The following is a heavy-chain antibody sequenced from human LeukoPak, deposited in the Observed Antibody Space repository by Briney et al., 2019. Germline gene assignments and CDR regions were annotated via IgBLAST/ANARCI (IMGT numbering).Heavy chain of an antibody. CDR3: ARGYCNGGGCSVLDAFDF. CDR1: GYTFTNYY. J-gene: IGHJ3*01. CDR2: IKPSGGST. D-gene: IGHD2-15*01. Sequence: ASVKVSCKASGYTFTNYYMHWVRQAPGQGLEWMGIIKPSGGSTSYPQKLQGRVTKTSDTSTSTVYMELSSLRSEDTAVYYCARGYCNGGGCSVLDAFDFWGQGTMVTVSS. V-gene: IGHV1-46*04.